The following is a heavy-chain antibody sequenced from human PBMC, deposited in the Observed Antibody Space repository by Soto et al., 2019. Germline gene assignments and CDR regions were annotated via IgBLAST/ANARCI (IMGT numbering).Heavy chain of an antibody. CDR1: GFTFSSYS. CDR2: ISSSSSYI. J-gene: IGHJ3*02. D-gene: IGHD3-22*01. V-gene: IGHV3-21*01. Sequence: EVQLVESGGGLVKPGGSLRLSCAASGFTFSSYSMNWVRQAPGKGLEWVSSISSSSSYIYYADSVKGRFTISRDNAKNPLYLQMNSLRAEDTAVYYCARVVGVNYYDSSGYSAFDIWGQGTMVTVSS. CDR3: ARVVGVNYYDSSGYSAFDI.